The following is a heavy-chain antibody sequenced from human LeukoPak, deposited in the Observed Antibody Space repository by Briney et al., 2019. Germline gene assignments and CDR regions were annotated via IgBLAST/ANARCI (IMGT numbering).Heavy chain of an antibody. J-gene: IGHJ4*02. CDR2: INPNSGGT. CDR1: GYTFTGYY. D-gene: IGHD2-15*01. V-gene: IGHV1-2*02. Sequence: ASVKVSCKASGYTFTGYYINWVRQAPGQGLEWMGWINPNSGGTNYAQKFRGRVTMTRDTSISTAYMELSRLRSDDTAVYYCARAQVEYCSGGRCYSGYWGQGTLVTVSP. CDR3: ARAQVEYCSGGRCYSGY.